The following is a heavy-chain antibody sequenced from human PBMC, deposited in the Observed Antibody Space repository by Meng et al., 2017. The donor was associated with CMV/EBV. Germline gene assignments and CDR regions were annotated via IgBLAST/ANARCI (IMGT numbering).Heavy chain of an antibody. J-gene: IGHJ6*02. CDR2: TSSSGSTI. CDR1: GFTFSSYE. CDR3: ARVTVFYYYGMDV. Sequence: GGSLRLSCAASGFTFSSYEMNWVRQAPGKGLEWVSYTSSSGSTIYYADSVKGRFTISRDNAKNSLYLQMNSLRAEDTAVYYCARVTVFYYYGMDVWGQGTTVTRLL. D-gene: IGHD4-17*01. V-gene: IGHV3-48*03.